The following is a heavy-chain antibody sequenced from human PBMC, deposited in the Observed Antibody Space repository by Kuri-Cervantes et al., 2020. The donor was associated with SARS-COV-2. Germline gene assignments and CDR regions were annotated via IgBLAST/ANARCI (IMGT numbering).Heavy chain of an antibody. D-gene: IGHD6-19*01. V-gene: IGHV4-4*07. CDR1: GYSISSGYY. CDR2: IYTSGST. J-gene: IGHJ4*02. CDR3: ARGYSSGWPGFFDC. Sequence: SETLSLTCTVSGYSISSGYYWGWIRQPAGKGLEWIGRIYTSGSTNYNPSLKSRVTMSVDTSKNQFSLKLSSVTAADTAVYYCARGYSSGWPGFFDCWGQGTLVTVSS.